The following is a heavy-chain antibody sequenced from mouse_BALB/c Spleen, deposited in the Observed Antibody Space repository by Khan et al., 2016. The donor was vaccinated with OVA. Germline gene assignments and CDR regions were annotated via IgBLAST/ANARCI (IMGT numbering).Heavy chain of an antibody. Sequence: VQLQQPGPELVKPGASVKISCKASGYSFTGYFMNWVMQSHGKSLEWIGRINPHVGETFYNQKFKDKATLTVDESSSTAHMELRSLASEDSAVYYCARIYRSDFDYWGQGTTLTGSS. CDR1: GYSFTGYF. CDR2: INPHVGET. V-gene: IGHV1-20*02. J-gene: IGHJ2*01. D-gene: IGHD1-1*01. CDR3: ARIYRSDFDY.